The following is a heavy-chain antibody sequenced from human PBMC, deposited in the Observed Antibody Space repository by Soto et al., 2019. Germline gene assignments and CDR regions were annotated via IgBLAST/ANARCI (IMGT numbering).Heavy chain of an antibody. CDR2: ISGSGGST. CDR3: AKDLTIFGVVPVAFDI. V-gene: IGHV3-23*01. CDR1: GFPFCSYA. D-gene: IGHD3-3*01. Sequence: GGSLRIPCAAPGFPFCSYALRLVPPAPGKGLEWVSAISGSGGSTYYADSVKGRFTISRDNSKNTLYLQMNSLRAEDTAVYYCAKDLTIFGVVPVAFDIWGQGTMVTVSS. J-gene: IGHJ3*02.